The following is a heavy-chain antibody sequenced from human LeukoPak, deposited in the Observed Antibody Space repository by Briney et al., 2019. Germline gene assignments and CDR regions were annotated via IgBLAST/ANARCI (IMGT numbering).Heavy chain of an antibody. CDR1: GGSISSSSYY. V-gene: IGHV4-39*01. Sequence: SETLFLTCTVSGGSISSSSYYWGWIRQPPGKGLEWIGSIYYSGSTYYNPSLKSRVTISVDTSKNQFSLKLGSVTAADTAVYYCARHATTLRFLGSMDVWGKGTTVTVSS. J-gene: IGHJ6*04. CDR3: ARHATTLRFLGSMDV. CDR2: IYYSGST. D-gene: IGHD3-3*01.